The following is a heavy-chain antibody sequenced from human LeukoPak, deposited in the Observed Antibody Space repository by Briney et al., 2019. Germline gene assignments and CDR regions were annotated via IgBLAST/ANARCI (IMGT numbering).Heavy chain of an antibody. D-gene: IGHD2-2*02. CDR2: INSDGSTT. CDR1: GFTFSSSW. Sequence: PGGSLRLSCAASGFTFSSSWIDSVRHAPGKGLVWVSRINSDGSTTNDADSVKGRFTISRDNAKNTLFLQMNSLRAEDTAVYYCAALPLIIPWGQGTPVTVSS. CDR3: AALPLIIP. V-gene: IGHV3-74*01. J-gene: IGHJ4*02.